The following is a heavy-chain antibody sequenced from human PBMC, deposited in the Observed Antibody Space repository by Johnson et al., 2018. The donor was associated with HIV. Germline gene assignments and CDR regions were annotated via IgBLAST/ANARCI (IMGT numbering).Heavy chain of an antibody. J-gene: IGHJ3*01. V-gene: IGHV3-30*03. D-gene: IGHD6-19*01. Sequence: QVLLVESGGGLVKPGGSLRLSCAASGFSFSDYYMSWIRQAPGKGLEWVAVISYDGNKKYNADSVKGRFTISRDNSKNTLYLQMNSLRLEDTAVYYCARDLRNSGWSNGFDVWGQGTMVTVSS. CDR2: ISYDGNKK. CDR1: GFSFSDYY. CDR3: ARDLRNSGWSNGFDV.